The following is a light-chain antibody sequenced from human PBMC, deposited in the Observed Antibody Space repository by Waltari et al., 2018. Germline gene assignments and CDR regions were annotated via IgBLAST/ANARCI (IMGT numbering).Light chain of an antibody. CDR3: CSYAGSSTYVV. CDR1: SSDVGGYNY. CDR2: DVS. V-gene: IGLV2-23*02. J-gene: IGLJ2*01. Sequence: QSALTQPAPVSGSPGQSITISCTGTSSDVGGYNYLSWYQQHPGKAPKLMIYDVSKRPSGVSNRFSGSKSGNTASLTISGLQAEDEADYYCCSYAGSSTYVVFGGGTKLTVL.